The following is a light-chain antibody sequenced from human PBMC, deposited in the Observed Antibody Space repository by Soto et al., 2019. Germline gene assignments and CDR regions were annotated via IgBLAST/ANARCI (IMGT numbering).Light chain of an antibody. CDR1: QSISSW. V-gene: IGKV1-5*01. CDR2: DAS. Sequence: DIQMTQSPSTLSASVGDRVTITCRASQSISSWLAWYHQKPGKAPKLLIYDASSLESGVPSRFSGSGSGTEFTLPISSLQPDDFATYYCQQYNSYWTFGQGTKVEIK. CDR3: QQYNSYWT. J-gene: IGKJ1*01.